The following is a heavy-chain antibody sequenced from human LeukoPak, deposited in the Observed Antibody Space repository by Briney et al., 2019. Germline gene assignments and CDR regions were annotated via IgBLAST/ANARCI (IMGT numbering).Heavy chain of an antibody. V-gene: IGHV3-33*01. J-gene: IGHJ4*02. CDR3: ARDEAAAGTASH. CDR2: IWYDGSNK. Sequence: PGGSLRLSCAASGFTFSSYGMHWVRQAPGKGLEWVAVIWYDGSNKYYADSVKGRFTISRDNSKNSLYLQMNSLRAEDTAVYYCARDEAAAGTASHWGQGTLVTVSS. D-gene: IGHD6-13*01. CDR1: GFTFSSYG.